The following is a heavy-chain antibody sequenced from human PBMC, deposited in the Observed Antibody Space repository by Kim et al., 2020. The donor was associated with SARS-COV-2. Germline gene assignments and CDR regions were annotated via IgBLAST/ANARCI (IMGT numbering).Heavy chain of an antibody. Sequence: SETLSLTCTVSGGSISSSSYYWGWIRQPPGKGLEWIGSIYYSGSTYYNPSLKSRVTISVDTSKNQFSLKLSSVTAADTAVYYCARRSSSSSNWYFDLWGRGTLVTVSS. D-gene: IGHD6-6*01. V-gene: IGHV4-39*01. CDR3: ARRSSSSSNWYFDL. CDR2: IYYSGST. J-gene: IGHJ2*01. CDR1: GGSISSSSYY.